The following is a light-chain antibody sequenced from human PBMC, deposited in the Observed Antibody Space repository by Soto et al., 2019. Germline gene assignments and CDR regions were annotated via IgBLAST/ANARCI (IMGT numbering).Light chain of an antibody. V-gene: IGKV3-15*01. CDR1: QSISTE. Sequence: EIVMTQSPATLSVSPGERATLSCRASQSISTELAWYQQKPGQPPRLLIYSASTRATDVPARFTGSGSGSEFNLTISGLQSEDCAVYYCQQGHNWPLTFGQGTRLEI. CDR2: SAS. J-gene: IGKJ2*01. CDR3: QQGHNWPLT.